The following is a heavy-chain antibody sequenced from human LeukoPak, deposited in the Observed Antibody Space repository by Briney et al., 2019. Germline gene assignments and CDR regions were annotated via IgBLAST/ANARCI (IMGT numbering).Heavy chain of an antibody. V-gene: IGHV4-4*07. Sequence: PSETLSLTCAVYGGSFSGYYWSWIRQPAGKGLEWIGRIYTSGSTNYNPSLKSRVTISVDTSKNQFSLKLSSVTAADTAVYYCARDALVGAAFDYWGQGTLVTVSS. CDR3: ARDALVGAAFDY. CDR1: GGSFSGYY. CDR2: IYTSGST. D-gene: IGHD1-26*01. J-gene: IGHJ4*02.